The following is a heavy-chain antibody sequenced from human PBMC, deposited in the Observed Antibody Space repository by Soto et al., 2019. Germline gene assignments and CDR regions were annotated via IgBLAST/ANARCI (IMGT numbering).Heavy chain of an antibody. V-gene: IGHV5-51*01. CDR2: IYPGDSDT. CDR1: GYSFTSYW. J-gene: IGHJ6*03. D-gene: IGHD2-2*01. Sequence: LGESLKISCKGSGYSFTSYWIGWVRQMPGKGLEWMGIIYPGDSDTRYSPSFQGQVTISADKSISTAYLQWSSLKASDTAMYYCARHLFASSSHYYYYMDVWGKGTTVTVSS. CDR3: ARHLFASSSHYYYYMDV.